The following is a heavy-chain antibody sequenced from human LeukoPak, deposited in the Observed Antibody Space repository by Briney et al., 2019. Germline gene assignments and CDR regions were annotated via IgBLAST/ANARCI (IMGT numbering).Heavy chain of an antibody. J-gene: IGHJ4*02. D-gene: IGHD1-26*01. Sequence: ASVKVSCKASGYTFTGYYTHWVRQAPGQGLEWMGWINPNSGGTNYAQKFRGRVTMTRDTSISTAYMELSRLRSDDTAVYYCARDFIVAPNGGWGQGTLVTVSS. CDR2: INPNSGGT. CDR1: GYTFTGYY. CDR3: ARDFIVAPNGG. V-gene: IGHV1-2*02.